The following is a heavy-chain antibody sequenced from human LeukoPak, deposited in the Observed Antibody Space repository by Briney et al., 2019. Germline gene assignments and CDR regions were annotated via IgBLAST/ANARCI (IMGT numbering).Heavy chain of an antibody. Sequence: PGGSLRLSCAASGFTFSSYSMNWVRQAPAKGLEWVSSISSSSSYIYYADSVKGRFTISRDNAKNSLYLQMNSLRAEDTAVYYCARDSNAKNWNYEDYFDYWGQGTLVTVSS. J-gene: IGHJ4*02. D-gene: IGHD1-7*01. CDR1: GFTFSSYS. CDR2: ISSSSSYI. CDR3: ARDSNAKNWNYEDYFDY. V-gene: IGHV3-21*01.